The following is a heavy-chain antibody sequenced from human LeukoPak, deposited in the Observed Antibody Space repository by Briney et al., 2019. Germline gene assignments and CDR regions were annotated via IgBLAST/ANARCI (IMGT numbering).Heavy chain of an antibody. CDR1: GFTFSSYS. CDR2: ISSSSSYI. D-gene: IGHD3-10*01. V-gene: IGHV3-21*04. CDR3: ARGEYGSGSYHIDY. Sequence: GGSLRLSCAASGFTFSSYSMNWVRQAPGKGLEWVSSISSSSSYIYYADSVKGRFTISRDNAKNSLYLQMNSLRADDTAVFYCARGEYGSGSYHIDYWGQGTLVTVSS. J-gene: IGHJ4*02.